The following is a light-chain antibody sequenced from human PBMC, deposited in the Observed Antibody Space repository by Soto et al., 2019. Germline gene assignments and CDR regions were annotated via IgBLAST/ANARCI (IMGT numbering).Light chain of an antibody. V-gene: IGLV8-61*01. Sequence: QAVVTQEPSFSVSPGGTVTLTCALSSGSVSTTYYPSWYRQTPGQPPRTLIYSTNIRSSGVPDRFSGSILGNKAALTITGAQADDESDYYCVLYMGSGISVFGGGTQLTVL. J-gene: IGLJ3*02. CDR2: STN. CDR1: SGSVSTTYY. CDR3: VLYMGSGISV.